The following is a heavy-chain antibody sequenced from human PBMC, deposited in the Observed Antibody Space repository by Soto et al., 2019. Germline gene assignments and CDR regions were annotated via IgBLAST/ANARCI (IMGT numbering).Heavy chain of an antibody. Sequence: GGSLRLSCAASGFTFSSYWMSWVRQAPGKGLEWVANIKQDGSEKYYVDSVKGRFTISRDNGKKSLYLQMYSLRAEDTAVYYCARDFPYYYGSGSNYNPFDPWGQGTLVIVSS. V-gene: IGHV3-7*01. CDR1: GFTFSSYW. J-gene: IGHJ5*02. D-gene: IGHD3-10*01. CDR3: ARDFPYYYGSGSNYNPFDP. CDR2: IKQDGSEK.